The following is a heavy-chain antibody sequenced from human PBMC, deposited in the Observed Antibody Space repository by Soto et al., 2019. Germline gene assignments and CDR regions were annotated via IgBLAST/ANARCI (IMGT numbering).Heavy chain of an antibody. CDR2: INTYNGNT. Sequence: QVQLVQSGAEVKNPGASVKVSCKTSGYVFTSYGIGWARQAPGQGLEWMGWINTYNGNTNYAQNLQGRVTLTTDTSKSTAYMELRSLRSNDTAIYYCVLVDVDVTPSPQDVWGQGTTVNVSS. CDR1: GYVFTSYG. CDR3: VLVDVDVTPSPQDV. J-gene: IGHJ6*02. D-gene: IGHD2-2*03. V-gene: IGHV1-18*01.